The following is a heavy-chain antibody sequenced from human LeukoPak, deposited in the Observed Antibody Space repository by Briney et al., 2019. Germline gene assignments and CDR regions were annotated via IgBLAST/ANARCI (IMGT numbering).Heavy chain of an antibody. CDR2: IHLRSGET. CDR3: ARDGEYGTGSYYRGCFDY. D-gene: IGHD3-10*01. CDR1: GYAFTAFD. Sequence: SVKLSSTASGYAFTAFDIHWVRQAPGPGLEWMGWIHLRSGETNDAYKFRGRVTMTRDTSISTTYMDLGRLGSDDTAVYYCARDGEYGTGSYYRGCFDYWGQGTLVTVSS. J-gene: IGHJ4*02. V-gene: IGHV1-2*02.